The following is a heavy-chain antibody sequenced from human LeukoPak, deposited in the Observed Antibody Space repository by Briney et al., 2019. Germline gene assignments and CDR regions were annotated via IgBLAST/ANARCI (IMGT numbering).Heavy chain of an antibody. V-gene: IGHV1-18*01. CDR3: ARSVSYGSGSHLDY. D-gene: IGHD3-10*01. CDR1: DYTFTSYG. Sequence: GASVKVSCKASDYTFTSYGISWVRQAPGQGLEWLGWINAYNGNTNCAQKLQGRVTMTTDTSTSTAYMELRSLRSDDTAVYYCARSVSYGSGSHLDYWGQGTLVTVSS. CDR2: INAYNGNT. J-gene: IGHJ4*02.